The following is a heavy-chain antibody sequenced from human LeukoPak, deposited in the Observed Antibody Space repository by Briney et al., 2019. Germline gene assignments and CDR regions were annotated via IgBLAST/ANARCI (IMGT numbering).Heavy chain of an antibody. J-gene: IGHJ6*03. V-gene: IGHV3-23*01. D-gene: IGHD4-23*01. CDR2: ISYNGDKK. CDR1: VFAFTSDA. CDR3: AATPEFQYYYYYYMDV. Sequence: GRSLILSWSASVFAFTSDAISWVRQAPVKGLKWGSWISYNGDKKYYAESVKGRFPFSRDDSQNTLYLQLTSLRVDDTAVYYCAATPEFQYYYYYYMDVWGRGTTVTVSS.